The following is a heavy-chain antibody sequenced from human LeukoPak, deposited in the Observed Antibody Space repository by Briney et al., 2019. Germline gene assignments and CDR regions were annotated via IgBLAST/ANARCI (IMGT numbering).Heavy chain of an antibody. J-gene: IGHJ4*02. CDR1: GFTFDDYA. CDR3: AKDIAAAAGLDY. D-gene: IGHD6-13*01. V-gene: IGHV3-9*01. Sequence: GGSLRLSCAASGFTFDDYAMHWVRQAPGKGLEWVSGISWNSGSIGYADSVKGRFTISRGNAKNSLYLQMNSLRAEDTALYYCAKDIAAAAGLDYWGQGTLVTVSS. CDR2: ISWNSGSI.